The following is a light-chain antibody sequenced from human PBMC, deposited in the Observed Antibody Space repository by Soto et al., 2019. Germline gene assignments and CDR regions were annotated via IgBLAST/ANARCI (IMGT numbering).Light chain of an antibody. CDR3: QTYSSTPMYT. CDR1: QSVLYSSNNKNY. J-gene: IGKJ5*01. V-gene: IGKV4-1*01. CDR2: WAS. Sequence: DIVMTQSPDSLAVSLGERATINRKSSQSVLYSSNNKNYLAWYQQKPGQPPKLLIYWASTRESGVPDRFSGSGSGTDFTLTISSLQAEHVAVYSCQTYSSTPMYTFGQGTRLEIK.